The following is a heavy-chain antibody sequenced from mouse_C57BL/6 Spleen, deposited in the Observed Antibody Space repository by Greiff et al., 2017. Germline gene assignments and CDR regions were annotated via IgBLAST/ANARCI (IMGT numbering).Heavy chain of an antibody. CDR1: GYSFTGYY. Sequence: EVKLMESGPELVKPGASVKISCKASGYSFTGYYMNWVKQSPEKSLEWIGAINPSTGGTTYNQKFKAKATLTVDKSSSTAYMQLKSLTSEDSAVYYCARATVVATRAMDYWGQGTSVTVSS. V-gene: IGHV1-42*01. CDR2: INPSTGGT. D-gene: IGHD1-1*01. CDR3: ARATVVATRAMDY. J-gene: IGHJ4*01.